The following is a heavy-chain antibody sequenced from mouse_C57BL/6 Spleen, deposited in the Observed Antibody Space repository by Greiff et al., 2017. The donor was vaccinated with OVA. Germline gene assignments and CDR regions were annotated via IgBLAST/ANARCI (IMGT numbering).Heavy chain of an antibody. J-gene: IGHJ4*01. V-gene: IGHV1-63*01. Sequence: QVQLKESGAELVRPGTSVKMSCKASGYTFTNYWIGWAKQRPGHGLEWIGDIYPGGGYTNYNEKFKGKATLTADKSSSTAYMQFSSLTSEDSAIYYCARVYGSSYNYAMDYWGQGTSVTVSS. CDR3: ARVYGSSYNYAMDY. CDR1: GYTFTNYW. D-gene: IGHD1-1*01. CDR2: IYPGGGYT.